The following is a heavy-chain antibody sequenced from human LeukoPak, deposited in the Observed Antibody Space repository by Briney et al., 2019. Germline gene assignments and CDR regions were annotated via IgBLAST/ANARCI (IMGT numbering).Heavy chain of an antibody. V-gene: IGHV3-23*01. J-gene: IGHJ4*02. CDR2: ISGSGGST. CDR1: GFTFSSYA. CDR3: ARDEWLAHCFDY. Sequence: GGSLRLSCAASGFTFSSYAMSWVRQAPGKGLEWVSAISGSGGSTYYADSVKGRFTISRDNSRNTLYLQMNSLRAEDTAVYYCARDEWLAHCFDYWGQGTLVTVSS. D-gene: IGHD6-19*01.